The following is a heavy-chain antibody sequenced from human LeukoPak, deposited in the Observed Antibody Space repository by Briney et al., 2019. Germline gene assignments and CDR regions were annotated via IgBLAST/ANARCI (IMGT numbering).Heavy chain of an antibody. D-gene: IGHD3-22*01. Sequence: SETLSLTCTVSGGSISSGGYYWSWIRQHPGKGLEWIGYIYYSGSTYYNPSLKSRVTISVDTSKNQFSLKLSSVTAADTAVYYCARDRRNYYDSSGYYVGVAFDIRGQGTMVTVSS. J-gene: IGHJ3*02. CDR2: IYYSGST. CDR1: GGSISSGGYY. V-gene: IGHV4-31*03. CDR3: ARDRRNYYDSSGYYVGVAFDI.